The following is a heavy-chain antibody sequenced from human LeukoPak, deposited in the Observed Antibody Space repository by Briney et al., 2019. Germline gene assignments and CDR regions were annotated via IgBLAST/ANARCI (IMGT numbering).Heavy chain of an antibody. D-gene: IGHD3-3*01. CDR3: TRDQDF. V-gene: IGHV3-23*01. Sequence: GGSLRLSCAASGFTFSNYAMTWVRQAPGKGLEWVSVISASDGTTSYADSVKGRFTISRDNSKNTLFMQMNSLRAEDTAVYYCTRDQDFWGQGTLVTVSS. J-gene: IGHJ4*02. CDR1: GFTFSNYA. CDR2: ISASDGTT.